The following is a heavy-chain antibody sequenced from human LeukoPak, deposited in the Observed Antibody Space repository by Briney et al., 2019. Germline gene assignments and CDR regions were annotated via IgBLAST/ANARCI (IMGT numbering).Heavy chain of an antibody. CDR3: ARGQWSEDGFDI. CDR1: GFTFDAYA. CDR2: ISWNSGSI. D-gene: IGHD6-19*01. V-gene: IGHV3-9*01. Sequence: GGSLRLSCAASGFTFDAYAMHWVRQAPGKGLEWVSGISWNSGSIGYADSVKGRFTISRDNAKKSLYLQMNSLRAEDTAVYYCARGQWSEDGFDIWGQGTMVTVSS. J-gene: IGHJ3*02.